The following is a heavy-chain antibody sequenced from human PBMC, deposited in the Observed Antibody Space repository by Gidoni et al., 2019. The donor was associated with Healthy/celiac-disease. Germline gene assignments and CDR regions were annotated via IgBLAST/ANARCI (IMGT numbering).Heavy chain of an antibody. CDR1: GFTVSSNY. V-gene: IGHV3-53*01. CDR2: IYSGGSP. J-gene: IGHJ4*02. CDR3: ARDHRGVAGFFDY. Sequence: EVQLGESGGGLIQPGGSVRLSCAASGFTVSSNYMSWVRQAPGKGLEWVSVIYSGGSPYYADSVKGRFTISRDNSKNTLYLQMNSLRAEDTAVYYCARDHRGVAGFFDYWGQGTLVTVSS. D-gene: IGHD6-19*01.